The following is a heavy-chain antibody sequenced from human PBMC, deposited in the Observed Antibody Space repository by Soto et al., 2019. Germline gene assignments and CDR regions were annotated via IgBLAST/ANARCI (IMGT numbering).Heavy chain of an antibody. CDR2: IIPIFGTA. CDR1: GGTFSSYA. D-gene: IGHD6-13*01. Sequence: QVQLVQSGAEVKKPGSSVKVSCKASGGTFSSYAISWVRQAPGQGLEWMGGIIPIFGTANYAQKFQGRVTTTADESTSTAYMELSSLRSEDTAVYYCASGIAAAGTGYYYYGMDVWGQGTTVTVSS. J-gene: IGHJ6*02. CDR3: ASGIAAAGTGYYYYGMDV. V-gene: IGHV1-69*01.